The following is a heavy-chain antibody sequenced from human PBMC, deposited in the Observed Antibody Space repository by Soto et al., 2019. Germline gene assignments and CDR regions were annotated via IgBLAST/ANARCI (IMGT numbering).Heavy chain of an antibody. J-gene: IGHJ4*02. Sequence: SETLSLTCTVSGGSISSSSYYWGWIRQPPGKGLEWIGSIYYSGSTYYNPSLKSRVTISLDTSNNQFSLKLSSVTAADTALYYCAREGNLGRWLQPLDFWGQGTLVTVSS. CDR2: IYYSGST. CDR1: GGSISSSSYY. D-gene: IGHD5-12*01. V-gene: IGHV4-39*07. CDR3: AREGNLGRWLQPLDF.